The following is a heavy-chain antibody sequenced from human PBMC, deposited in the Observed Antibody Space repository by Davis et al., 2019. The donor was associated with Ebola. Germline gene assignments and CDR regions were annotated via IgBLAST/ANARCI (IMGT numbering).Heavy chain of an antibody. D-gene: IGHD6-13*01. V-gene: IGHV4-59*05. Sequence: SETLSLTCTVSGGSIRSYYWSWIRQPPGKGLEWIGSIYYSGSTYYNPSLKSRVTISVDTSKNQFSLKLSSVTAADTAVYYCASLRTVVAAARDFDYWGQGTLVTVSS. J-gene: IGHJ4*02. CDR1: GGSIRSYY. CDR3: ASLRTVVAAARDFDY. CDR2: IYYSGST.